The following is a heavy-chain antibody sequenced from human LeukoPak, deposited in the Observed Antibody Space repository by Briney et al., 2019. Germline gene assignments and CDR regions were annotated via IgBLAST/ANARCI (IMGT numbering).Heavy chain of an antibody. J-gene: IGHJ6*02. V-gene: IGHV3-23*01. D-gene: IGHD3-10*01. Sequence: GGSLRLSCAASGFTFSSYAMSWVRQAPGKGPEWVSAISGSGGSTYYADSVKGRFTISRHNSKNTLYLQMNSLRAEDTAVYYCARERYTYYGSGSPTQGGYYYGMDVWGQGTTVTVSS. CDR2: ISGSGGST. CDR1: GFTFSSYA. CDR3: ARERYTYYGSGSPTQGGYYYGMDV.